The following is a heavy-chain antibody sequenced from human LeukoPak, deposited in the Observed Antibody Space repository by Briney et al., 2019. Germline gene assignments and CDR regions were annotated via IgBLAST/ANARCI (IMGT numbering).Heavy chain of an antibody. CDR1: GGSISRYY. J-gene: IGHJ4*02. D-gene: IGHD2-21*02. Sequence: SETLSLTCTVSGGSISRYYWSWIRQPAGKGLEWIGRIYTSGSTNYNPSLKSRVTMSADTSKNQFSLKLTSVTAADTAVYYCARDPGDYPPYYFDYWGQGTLVTVSS. CDR2: IYTSGST. V-gene: IGHV4-4*07. CDR3: ARDPGDYPPYYFDY.